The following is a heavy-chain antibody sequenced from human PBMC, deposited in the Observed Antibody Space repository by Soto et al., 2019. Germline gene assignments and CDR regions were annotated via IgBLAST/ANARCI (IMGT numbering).Heavy chain of an antibody. V-gene: IGHV1-69*13. CDR2: IIPIFGTA. J-gene: IGHJ4*02. Sequence: GASVKVSCKASGGTFSSYAISWVRQAPGQGLEWMGGIIPIFGTANYAQKFQGRVTITADESTSAAYMELSSLRSEDTAVYYCAFEWVNSYFDYWGQGTLVTVSS. CDR1: GGTFSSYA. CDR3: AFEWVNSYFDY. D-gene: IGHD2-8*01.